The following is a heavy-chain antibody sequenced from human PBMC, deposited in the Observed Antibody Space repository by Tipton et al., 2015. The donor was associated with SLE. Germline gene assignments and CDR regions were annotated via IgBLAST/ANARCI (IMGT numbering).Heavy chain of an antibody. V-gene: IGHV3-30*04. CDR2: ISYDGSNK. J-gene: IGHJ4*02. Sequence: SLRLSCAASGFTFSNYAMHWVRQAPGKGLEWVAVISYDGSNKYYADSVKGRFTISRDNSKNTVYLQMNSLRAEDTAVYYCAKGGPYYDSWSGYFTWCQGTPVTVSS. CDR3: AKGGPYYDSWSGYFT. CDR1: GFTFSNYA. D-gene: IGHD3-3*01.